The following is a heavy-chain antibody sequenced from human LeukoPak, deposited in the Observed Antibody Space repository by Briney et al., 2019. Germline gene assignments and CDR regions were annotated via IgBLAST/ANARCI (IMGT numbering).Heavy chain of an antibody. V-gene: IGHV3-21*01. CDR2: ISSGGRYV. J-gene: IGHJ5*02. CDR3: ARGPPLFDP. Sequence: GGSLRLSCAASGFSFSTYSMNWVRQAPGKGLEWVSSISSGGRYVYYADSVKGRFTISRDNAKNSLYLQMNSLRAEDTAVYYCARGPPLFDPWGQGTLVAVSS. CDR1: GFSFSTYS.